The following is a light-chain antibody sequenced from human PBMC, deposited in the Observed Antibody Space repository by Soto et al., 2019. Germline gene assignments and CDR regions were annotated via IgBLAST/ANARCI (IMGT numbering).Light chain of an antibody. CDR1: HFIRNA. Sequence: EIQMTQSPSSLSASVVDRFTITCLASHFIRNALGWYQQRPWQAPKRLIYTASSFQGGVPSRFSGSGSGTEFTLTISSLQPEDFATYYCLQHDSYPWTFGQGTKVDIK. J-gene: IGKJ1*01. CDR2: TAS. V-gene: IGKV1-17*01. CDR3: LQHDSYPWT.